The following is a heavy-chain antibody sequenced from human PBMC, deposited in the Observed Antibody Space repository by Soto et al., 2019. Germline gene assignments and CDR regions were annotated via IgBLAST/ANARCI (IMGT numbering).Heavy chain of an antibody. CDR3: AKGANTATYYGMDV. CDR1: GFTFSSYG. Sequence: VGSLRLSCAASGFTFSSYGMHWVRQAPGKGLEWVAVISYDGSNKYYADSVKGRFTISRDNSKNTLYLQMNSLRAEDTAVYYCAKGANTATYYGMDVWGQGTTVTVSS. D-gene: IGHD5-18*01. V-gene: IGHV3-30*18. J-gene: IGHJ6*02. CDR2: ISYDGSNK.